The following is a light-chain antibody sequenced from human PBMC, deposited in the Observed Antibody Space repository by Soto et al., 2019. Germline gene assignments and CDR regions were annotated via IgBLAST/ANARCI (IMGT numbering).Light chain of an antibody. CDR3: QQSYSTSWT. CDR2: AAS. J-gene: IGKJ1*01. CDR1: QTVSSH. Sequence: DIQMTQSPSSLSASVGDRVTIACRASQTVSSHLSWYQQKPGKAPILLIYAASSLQSRVPSRFSGSGSGTDFTLTISSLEPEDFATYYCQQSYSTSWTFGQGTKVDIK. V-gene: IGKV1-39*01.